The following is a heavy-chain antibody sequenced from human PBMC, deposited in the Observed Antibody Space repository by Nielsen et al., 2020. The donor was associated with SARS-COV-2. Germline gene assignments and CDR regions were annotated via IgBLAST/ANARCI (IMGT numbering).Heavy chain of an antibody. CDR1: GFTFSSYA. Sequence: GGSLRLSCAASGFTFSSYAMSWVRQAPGKGLEWVSAISGSGGSTYYADPVKGRFTISRDNSKNTLYLQMNSLRAEDTAVYYCARDGGIGYYFDYWGQGTLVTVSS. V-gene: IGHV3-23*01. D-gene: IGHD2-21*01. CDR2: ISGSGGST. CDR3: ARDGGIGYYFDY. J-gene: IGHJ4*02.